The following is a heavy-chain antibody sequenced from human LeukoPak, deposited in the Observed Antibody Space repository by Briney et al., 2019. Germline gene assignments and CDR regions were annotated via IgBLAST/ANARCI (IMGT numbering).Heavy chain of an antibody. D-gene: IGHD7-27*01. CDR3: ARGFRGDNFDY. CDR2: MYHSGST. CDR1: GYSISSAYY. J-gene: IGHJ4*02. V-gene: IGHV4-38-2*02. Sequence: SETLSLTCSVSGYSISSAYYWGWIRQPPGKGLEWIGTMYHSGSTNYNPSLKSRVTISVDTSKNQFSLKLSSVSAADTAVYFCARGFRGDNFDYWGQGTLVTVSS.